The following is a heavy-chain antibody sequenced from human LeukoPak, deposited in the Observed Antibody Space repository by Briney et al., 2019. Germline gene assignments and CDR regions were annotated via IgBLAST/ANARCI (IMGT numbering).Heavy chain of an antibody. J-gene: IGHJ4*02. V-gene: IGHV3-23*01. CDR1: GFTFSSSA. D-gene: IGHD5-24*01. Sequence: PGGSLRLSCAASGFTFSSSAMSWVRQAPGKGLEWVSSISGSGSGGSTYYADSVKGRFTISRDSSKNTLYLQMNSLRVEDTAVYYCAKSGYNRFDYWGQGTLVTVSS. CDR3: AKSGYNRFDY. CDR2: ISGSGSGGST.